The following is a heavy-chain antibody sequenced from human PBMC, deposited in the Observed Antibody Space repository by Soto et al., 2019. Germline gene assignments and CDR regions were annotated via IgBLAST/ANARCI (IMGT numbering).Heavy chain of an antibody. J-gene: IGHJ4*02. D-gene: IGHD5-12*01. Sequence: PGGSLRLSCAVSGFTVSKGGMNWVRQAPGKGLKWVGHVESKADGGTVKYASPVKGRFTISRDDSTNNLFLQMTSLQSEDTALYYCTTDSGFDQGFDFWGQGALVTVSS. CDR2: VESKADGGTV. CDR3: TTDSGFDQGFDF. V-gene: IGHV3-15*07. CDR1: GFTVSKGG.